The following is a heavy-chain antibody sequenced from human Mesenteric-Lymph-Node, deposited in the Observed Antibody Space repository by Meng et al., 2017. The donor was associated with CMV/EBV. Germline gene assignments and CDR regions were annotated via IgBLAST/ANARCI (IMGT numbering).Heavy chain of an antibody. CDR2: IRPYSGDT. D-gene: IGHD3-3*01. V-gene: IGHV1-2*02. CDR1: TGYY. CDR3: ARLREDTLFWSGHYVSWFDP. Sequence: TGYYIHWVRQAPGQGLEWMGWIRPYSGDTNYAQKFQGRVTMTRDTSSNTVYMELNELRSDDTAVYYCARLREDTLFWSGHYVSWFDPWGQGTLVTVSS. J-gene: IGHJ5*02.